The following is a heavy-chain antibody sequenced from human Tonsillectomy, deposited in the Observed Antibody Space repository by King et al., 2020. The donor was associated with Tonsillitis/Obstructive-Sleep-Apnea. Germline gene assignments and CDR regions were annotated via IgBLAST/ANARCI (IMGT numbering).Heavy chain of an antibody. J-gene: IGHJ6*03. CDR3: AKDTAYGDLYSYMDV. D-gene: IGHD4-17*01. CDR2: ISWNSDNI. CDR1: GFTFGDYV. V-gene: IGHV3-9*01. Sequence: DVQLVESGGGLVQPGRSLRLSCEASGFTFGDYVMHWVRQAPGKGLEWVSGISWNSDNIDYADSVKGRFTISRDNAKNSLYLQMNSLRPEDTALYYCAKDTAYGDLYSYMDVWGKGTTVTVSS.